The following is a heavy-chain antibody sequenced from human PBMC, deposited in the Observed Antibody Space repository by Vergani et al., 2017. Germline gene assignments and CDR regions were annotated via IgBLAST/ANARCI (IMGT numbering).Heavy chain of an antibody. J-gene: IGHJ4*02. D-gene: IGHD6-13*01. CDR2: IYYSGST. CDR3: ARHQIAAAVSDY. CDR1: GGSISSSSYY. Sequence: QLQLQESGPGLVKPSETLSLTCTVSGGSISSSSYYWGWIRQPPGKGLEWIGSIYYSGSTYYNPSLKRRVTISVDTSKNQFSLKLSSVTAADTAVYYCARHQIAAAVSDYWGQGTLVTVSS. V-gene: IGHV4-39*01.